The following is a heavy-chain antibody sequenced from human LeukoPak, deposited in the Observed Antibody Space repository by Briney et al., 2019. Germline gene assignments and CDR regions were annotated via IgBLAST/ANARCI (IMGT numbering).Heavy chain of an antibody. CDR3: ARDTGYCSGGSCYSTRYYYYYMDV. J-gene: IGHJ6*03. CDR2: FNPNSGGT. V-gene: IGHV1-2*02. Sequence: ASVKVSCKASGYTFTGYYMHWVRQAPGQGLEWMGWFNPNSGGTNYAQKFQGRVTMTRDTSISTAYMELSGLRSDDTAVYYCARDTGYCSGGSCYSTRYYYYYMDVWGKGTTVTVSS. CDR1: GYTFTGYY. D-gene: IGHD2-15*01.